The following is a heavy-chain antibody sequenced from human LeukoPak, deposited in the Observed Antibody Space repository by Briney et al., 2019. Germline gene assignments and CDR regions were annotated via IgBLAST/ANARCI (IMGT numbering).Heavy chain of an antibody. J-gene: IGHJ4*02. Sequence: GRSLRLSCAASGFTFSNYGMHWVRQAPGKGLEWVAVIWSNGRNKYYADSVKGRFTISRDNSKNTLYLQMNSLRAEDTAVYYCAKVGYSSSSDDYWGQGTLVTVSS. D-gene: IGHD6-6*01. CDR1: GFTFSNYG. CDR3: AKVGYSSSSDDY. V-gene: IGHV3-33*06. CDR2: IWSNGRNK.